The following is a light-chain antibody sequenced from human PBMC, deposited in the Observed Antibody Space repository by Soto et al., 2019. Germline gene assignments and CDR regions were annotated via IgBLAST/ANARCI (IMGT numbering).Light chain of an antibody. CDR2: DTS. CDR3: QQYGTSEII. J-gene: IGKJ5*01. V-gene: IGKV3-20*01. CDR1: QSLTNSF. Sequence: EFVWTQSPGTLSLSPGERATLTCLASQSLTNSFIAWYQQRPGQAPRLRIYDTSSRASGIPDRCSGSGSGTDFTLTISRLETEDFAVLYCQQYGTSEIIFGQGTRLEIK.